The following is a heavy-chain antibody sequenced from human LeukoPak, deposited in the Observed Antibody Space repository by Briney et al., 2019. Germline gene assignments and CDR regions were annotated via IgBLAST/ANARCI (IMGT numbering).Heavy chain of an antibody. Sequence: SETLSLTCTVSGXSISSYYWSWIRQPPGKGLEWIGYIYYSGSTNYNPSLKSRVTISVDTSKNKFSLNLNSVTAADTAVYYCAREYEAWFDPWGQGTLVTVSS. V-gene: IGHV4-59*01. CDR3: AREYEAWFDP. CDR2: IYYSGST. J-gene: IGHJ5*02. CDR1: GXSISSYY. D-gene: IGHD2-8*01.